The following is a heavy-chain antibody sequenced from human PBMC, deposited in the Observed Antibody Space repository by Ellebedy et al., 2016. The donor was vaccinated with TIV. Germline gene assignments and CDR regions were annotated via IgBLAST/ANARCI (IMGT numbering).Heavy chain of an antibody. CDR3: ARDRKTMVRADY. CDR1: GYTFTGYY. V-gene: IGHV1-2*02. Sequence: AASVKVSCKASGYTFTGYYMHWVRQAPGQGLEWMGWINPNSGGTNYAQKFQGRVTMTRDTSISTAYMELSRLRSDDTAVYYCARDRKTMVRADYWGQGTLVTVSS. CDR2: INPNSGGT. D-gene: IGHD4/OR15-4a*01. J-gene: IGHJ4*02.